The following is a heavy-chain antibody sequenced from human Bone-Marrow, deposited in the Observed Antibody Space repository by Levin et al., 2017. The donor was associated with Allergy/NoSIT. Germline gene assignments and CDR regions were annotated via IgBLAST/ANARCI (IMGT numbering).Heavy chain of an antibody. D-gene: IGHD6-19*01. CDR1: GGSISSSSYY. CDR2: IYYSGST. Sequence: SETLSLTCTVSGGSISSSSYYWGWIRQPPGKGLEWIGSIYYSGSTYYNPSLKSRVTISVDTSKNQFSLKLSSVTAADTAVYYCARRRVGSGWFSLPFFDYWGQGTLVTVSS. V-gene: IGHV4-39*01. J-gene: IGHJ4*02. CDR3: ARRRVGSGWFSLPFFDY.